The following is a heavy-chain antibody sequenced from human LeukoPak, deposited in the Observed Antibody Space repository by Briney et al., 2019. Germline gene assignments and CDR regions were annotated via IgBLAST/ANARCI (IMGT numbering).Heavy chain of an antibody. J-gene: IGHJ4*02. V-gene: IGHV3-30*02. D-gene: IGHD2-15*01. CDR3: AKAFCSGGSCYPDY. CDR2: IRYDGSNK. CDR1: GFTFSSYG. Sequence: AGGSLRLSCAASGFTFSSYGMHWVRQAPGKGLEWVAFIRYDGSNKYYADSVKGRFTISRDNSKNTLYLQMNSLRAEDTAVYYCAKAFCSGGSCYPDYWGQGTLVTVSS.